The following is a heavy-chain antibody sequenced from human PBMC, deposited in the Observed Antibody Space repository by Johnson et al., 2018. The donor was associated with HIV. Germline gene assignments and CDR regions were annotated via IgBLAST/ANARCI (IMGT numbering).Heavy chain of an antibody. CDR3: ARQGSGFDI. Sequence: VQLVESGGGLVKPGGSLRLSCAASGFTFRDYYMSWIRQAPGKGLEWVSVIYSGGSTYYADSVKGRFTISRDNANNSLYLQMNSLKAEDTAVYYCARQGSGFDILGQGTMVTVSS. D-gene: IGHD1-26*01. CDR2: IYSGGST. J-gene: IGHJ3*02. CDR1: GFTFRDYY. V-gene: IGHV3-66*01.